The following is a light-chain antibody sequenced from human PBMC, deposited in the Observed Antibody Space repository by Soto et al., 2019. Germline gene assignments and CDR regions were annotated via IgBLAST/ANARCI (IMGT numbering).Light chain of an antibody. CDR3: QQYYSYPYT. Sequence: AIRMTQSPSSFSASTGDRVTITCRASQGISSYLAWYQHKPGKAPKLLIYAASTLQSGVPSRFSGSGSETDFTLTISCLQSEDFATYYCQQYYSYPYTFGQGTKLEIK. V-gene: IGKV1-8*01. CDR2: AAS. J-gene: IGKJ2*01. CDR1: QGISSY.